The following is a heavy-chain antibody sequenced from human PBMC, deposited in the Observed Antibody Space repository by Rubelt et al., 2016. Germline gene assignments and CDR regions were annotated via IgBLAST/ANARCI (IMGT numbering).Heavy chain of an antibody. CDR2: TNTGDST. J-gene: IGHJ4*02. CDR1: GFTVSSNY. Sequence: EVQLVESGGSLVQPGGSLRLSCAASGFTVSSNYMNWVRQAPGKGLEWVSSITNTGDSTYYAGSVQGRFTISRDNSKNTLYLQMNNLRVEDTALYYCARGGYNSVYWGQGTLVTVSS. CDR3: ARGGYNSVY. D-gene: IGHD5-24*01. V-gene: IGHV3-53*01.